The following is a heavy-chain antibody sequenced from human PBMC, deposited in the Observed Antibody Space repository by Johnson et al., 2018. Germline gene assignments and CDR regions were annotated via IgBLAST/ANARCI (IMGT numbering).Heavy chain of an antibody. Sequence: QVQLQESGPGLVKPSQTLSLTCAISGDSVSSDSAAWNWIRQSPSRGLEWLGRTYYRSQWYNDYAVSVKSRITINPDTSKNQFSLQLNSVTPEATAIYYCARVAYTSHGAASGMAVWGKGTTVTVSS. J-gene: IGHJ6*03. CDR2: TYYRSQWYN. CDR1: GDSVSSDSAA. V-gene: IGHV6-1*01. CDR3: ARVAYTSHGAASGMAV. D-gene: IGHD3-16*01.